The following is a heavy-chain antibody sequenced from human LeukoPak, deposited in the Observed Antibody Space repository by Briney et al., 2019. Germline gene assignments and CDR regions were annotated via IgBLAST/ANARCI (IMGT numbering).Heavy chain of an antibody. J-gene: IGHJ4*02. D-gene: IGHD2-2*01. Sequence: GGSLRLSCAASGFTFSSYWMSWVRQAPGKGLEWVANIKQDGSEKYYVDSVKGRFTISRDNAKNSLYLQMNSLRAEDTAVYYCARQNYCSSTSCYASDYWGQGTLVTVSS. CDR3: ARQNYCSSTSCYASDY. V-gene: IGHV3-7*01. CDR1: GFTFSSYW. CDR2: IKQDGSEK.